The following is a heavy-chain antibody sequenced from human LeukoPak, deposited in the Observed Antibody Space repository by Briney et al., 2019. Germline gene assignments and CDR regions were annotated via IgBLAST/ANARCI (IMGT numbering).Heavy chain of an antibody. CDR1: GGSFSGYY. CDR2: INHSGST. D-gene: IGHD2-15*01. J-gene: IGHJ6*03. Sequence: PSETLSLTCAVYGGSFSGYYWSWIRQPPGKGPEWIGEINHSGSTNYNPSLKSRVTISVDTSKNQFSLKLSSVTAADTAVYYCARGGGGGWMGYYYYYMDVWGKGTTVTVSS. V-gene: IGHV4-34*01. CDR3: ARGGGGGWMGYYYYYMDV.